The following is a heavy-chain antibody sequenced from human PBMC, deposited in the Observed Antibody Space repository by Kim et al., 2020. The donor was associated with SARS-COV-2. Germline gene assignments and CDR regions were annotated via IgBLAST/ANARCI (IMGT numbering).Heavy chain of an antibody. V-gene: IGHV3-64D*06. CDR1: GFTFSSYA. CDR3: VKVFIWFGESYFDY. D-gene: IGHD3-10*01. CDR2: ISSNGGST. Sequence: GGSLRLSCSASGFTFSSYAMHWVRQAPGKGLEYVSAISSNGGSTYYADSVKGRFTISRDNSKNTLYLQMSSLRAEDTAVYYCVKVFIWFGESYFDYWGQGTLVTVSS. J-gene: IGHJ4*02.